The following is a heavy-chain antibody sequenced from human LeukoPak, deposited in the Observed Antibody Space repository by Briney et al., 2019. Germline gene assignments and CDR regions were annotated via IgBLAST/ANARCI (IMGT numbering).Heavy chain of an antibody. Sequence: GASVKVSCKASGYTFTSYDTNWVRQATGQGLEWMGWMNPNSGNTGYAQKFQGRVTMTRNTSISTAYMELSSLRSEDTAVYYCARGLVYPNDAFDIWGQGTMVTVSS. D-gene: IGHD3-16*01. V-gene: IGHV1-8*01. J-gene: IGHJ3*02. CDR3: ARGLVYPNDAFDI. CDR1: GYTFTSYD. CDR2: MNPNSGNT.